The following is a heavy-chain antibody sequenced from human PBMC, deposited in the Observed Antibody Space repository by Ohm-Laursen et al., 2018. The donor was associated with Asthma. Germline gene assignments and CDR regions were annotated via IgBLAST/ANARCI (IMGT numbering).Heavy chain of an antibody. J-gene: IGHJ4*02. D-gene: IGHD5-18*01. CDR1: GGSISSSSYY. Sequence: TLSLTWTVSGGSISSSSYYWGWIRQPPGKGLEWIGYIYYSGSTYYNPSLKSRVTISVDTSKNQFSLKLSSVTAADTAVYYCARAMGYSYGYGYWGQGTLVTVSS. CDR3: ARAMGYSYGYGY. V-gene: IGHV4-30-4*08. CDR2: IYYSGST.